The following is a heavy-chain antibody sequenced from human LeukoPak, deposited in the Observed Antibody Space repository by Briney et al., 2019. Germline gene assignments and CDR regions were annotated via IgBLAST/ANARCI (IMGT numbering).Heavy chain of an antibody. CDR2: IYTSGST. J-gene: IGHJ6*03. CDR1: GGSISTGSYY. CDR3: ARVLGYYYYMGV. Sequence: PSETLSLTCTVSGGSISTGSYYWSWIRQPAGKGLEWIGHIYTSGSTYYNPSLKSRVTISVDTSKNQFSLKLSSVTAADTAVYYCARVLGYYYYMGVWGKGTTVTVSS. V-gene: IGHV4-61*09.